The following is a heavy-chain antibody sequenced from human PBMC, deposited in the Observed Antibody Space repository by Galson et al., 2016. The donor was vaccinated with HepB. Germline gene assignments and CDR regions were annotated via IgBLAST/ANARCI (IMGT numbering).Heavy chain of an antibody. CDR3: ARDSFLETWGSGPLGLDV. J-gene: IGHJ6*04. CDR2: ISASGAST. V-gene: IGHV3-23*01. Sequence: SLRLSCAASGFTFTNYAMSWVRQAPGKGLEWVSGISASGASTFYADSAKGRFTISRDNSKNTVLLQINSLRGEDTAVYFCARDSFLETWGSGPLGLDVWGKGTTVTVSS. D-gene: IGHD1-1*01. CDR1: GFTFTNYA.